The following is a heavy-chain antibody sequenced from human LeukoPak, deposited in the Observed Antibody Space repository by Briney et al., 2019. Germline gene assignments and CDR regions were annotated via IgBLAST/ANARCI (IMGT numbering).Heavy chain of an antibody. Sequence: ASVKVSCKASGYIFTAYHIHWVRQAPGQGLEWMGWINPNSGGTNYAQKFQGRVTMTRDTSISTAYMELSSLRSDDTAVYYCARAYGDYENRFDFWGQGTLVTVSS. CDR3: ARAYGDYENRFDF. D-gene: IGHD4-17*01. CDR1: GYIFTAYH. CDR2: INPNSGGT. V-gene: IGHV1-2*02. J-gene: IGHJ4*02.